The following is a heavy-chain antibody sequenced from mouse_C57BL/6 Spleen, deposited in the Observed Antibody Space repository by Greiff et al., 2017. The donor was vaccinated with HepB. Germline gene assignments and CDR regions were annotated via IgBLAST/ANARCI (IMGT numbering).Heavy chain of an antibody. V-gene: IGHV1-26*01. CDR2: INPNNGGT. Sequence: VQLQQPGPELVKPGASVKISCKASGYTFTDYYMNWVKQSHGKSLEWIGDINPNNGGTSYNQKFKGKATLTVDKSSSTAYMELRSLTSEDSAVYYCARGGNYPYYFDYWGQGTTLTVSS. J-gene: IGHJ2*01. D-gene: IGHD2-1*01. CDR1: GYTFTDYY. CDR3: ARGGNYPYYFDY.